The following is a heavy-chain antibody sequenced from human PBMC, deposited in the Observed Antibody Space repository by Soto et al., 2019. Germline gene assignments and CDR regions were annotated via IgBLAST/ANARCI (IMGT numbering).Heavy chain of an antibody. Sequence: QVQLQESGPGLVKSSQTLPLTCAVSGGSISSGGYYWSWIRQHPGKGLQWIGYIYYSGSTYYNPSLKSRVTISVDTSKNQFSLKLSSVTAADTVVYYCARDRGGGYSSSWGWFDPWGQGTLVTVSS. V-gene: IGHV4-31*11. CDR2: IYYSGST. D-gene: IGHD6-13*01. CDR3: ARDRGGGYSSSWGWFDP. J-gene: IGHJ5*02. CDR1: GGSISSGGYY.